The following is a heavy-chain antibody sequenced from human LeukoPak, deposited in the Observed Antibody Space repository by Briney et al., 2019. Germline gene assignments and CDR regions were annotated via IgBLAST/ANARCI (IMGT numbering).Heavy chain of an antibody. CDR2: IYHSGST. Sequence: SETLSLTCAVSGYSISSGYYWGWIRQPPGKGLEWIGSIYHSGSTYYNPSLKSRVTISVDTSKHQFSLKLRSVTAADTAVYYCARDRITGTTDFDYWGQGTLVTVSS. CDR3: ARDRITGTTDFDY. V-gene: IGHV4-38-2*02. D-gene: IGHD1-20*01. J-gene: IGHJ4*02. CDR1: GYSISSGYY.